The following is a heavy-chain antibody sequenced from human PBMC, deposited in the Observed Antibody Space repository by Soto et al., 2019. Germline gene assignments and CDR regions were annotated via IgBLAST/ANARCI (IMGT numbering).Heavy chain of an antibody. Sequence: SETLSLTCTVSGGSISSSSFHWGWIRQPPGKGLEWIGSMYHSGSTYYNPSLKSRVTISLDTSKNQFSLKLNSVTAADTAVYYCARRLRGYNVYDLWGQGTVVTVSS. D-gene: IGHD6-25*01. CDR2: MYHSGST. J-gene: IGHJ3*01. V-gene: IGHV4-39*07. CDR1: GGSISSSSFH. CDR3: ARRLRGYNVYDL.